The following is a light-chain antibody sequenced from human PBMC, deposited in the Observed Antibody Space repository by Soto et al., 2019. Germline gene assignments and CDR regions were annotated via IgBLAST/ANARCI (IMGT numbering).Light chain of an antibody. V-gene: IGLV2-23*01. J-gene: IGLJ7*01. CDR3: CSFALRSTLI. Sequence: QSVLTQPASVSGSPGQSITISCTGTSSDVGNYNLVSWYQQYPGKAPKLMIYEGGKRPSGVSNRLSGSKSGNTASLTISGLQAEDEADYYCCSFALRSTLIFGGGTQLTVL. CDR1: SSDVGNYNL. CDR2: EGG.